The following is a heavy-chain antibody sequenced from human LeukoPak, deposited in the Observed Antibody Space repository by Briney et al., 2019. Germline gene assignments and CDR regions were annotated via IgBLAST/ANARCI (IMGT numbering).Heavy chain of an antibody. CDR3: ARQGATADFDD. D-gene: IGHD1-26*01. CDR1: GFTVSSNY. J-gene: IGHJ4*02. Sequence: PGRSLRPSCAASGFTVSSNYMSWGRQAPGQGREWVSVIYSGGSTYYADSVKGRFTFSRDNSKNTLYVQINSLRAEDTAVYYCARQGATADFDDWGQGTLVTVSS. V-gene: IGHV3-53*01. CDR2: IYSGGST.